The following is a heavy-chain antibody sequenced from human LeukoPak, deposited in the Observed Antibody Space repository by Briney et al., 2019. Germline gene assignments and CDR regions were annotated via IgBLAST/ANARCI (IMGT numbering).Heavy chain of an antibody. J-gene: IGHJ3*02. V-gene: IGHV3-23*01. CDR1: RFTFSNYG. D-gene: IGHD6-19*01. CDR2: ISGTGGST. Sequence: GGSLRLSCAASRFTFSNYGMSWVRQAPGKGLEWVSSISGTGGSTYYADSVKGRFTISRDNSRNTLYLQMNSLRAEDTAVYYCAKGQWLVLDSFGIWGQGTMVTVSS. CDR3: AKGQWLVLDSFGI.